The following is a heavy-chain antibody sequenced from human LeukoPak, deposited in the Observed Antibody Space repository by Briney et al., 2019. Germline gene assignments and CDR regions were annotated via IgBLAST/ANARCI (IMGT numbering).Heavy chain of an antibody. V-gene: IGHV1-2*02. CDR3: ARVYYDSSGYPSALDY. CDR2: INPNSGGT. D-gene: IGHD3-22*01. Sequence: ASVKVSCKASGYTFTGYYMHWVRQAPGQGLEWMGWINPNSGGTNYAQKFQGRVTMTRDTSISTAYMELSRLRSDDTAVCYCARVYYDSSGYPSALDYWGQGTLVTASS. J-gene: IGHJ4*02. CDR1: GYTFTGYY.